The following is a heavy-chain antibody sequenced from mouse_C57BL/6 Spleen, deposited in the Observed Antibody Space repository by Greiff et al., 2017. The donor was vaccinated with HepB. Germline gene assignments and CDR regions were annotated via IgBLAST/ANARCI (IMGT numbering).Heavy chain of an antibody. Sequence: VQLQQSGAELVRPGTSVKVSCKASGYAFTNYLIEWVKQRPGQGLEWIGVINPGSGGTNYNEKFKGKATLTADKSSSTAYMQLSSLTSEDSAVYVCARSQDSSGAMDYWGQGTSVTVSS. J-gene: IGHJ4*01. CDR2: INPGSGGT. CDR3: ARSQDSSGAMDY. CDR1: GYAFTNYL. D-gene: IGHD3-2*01. V-gene: IGHV1-54*01.